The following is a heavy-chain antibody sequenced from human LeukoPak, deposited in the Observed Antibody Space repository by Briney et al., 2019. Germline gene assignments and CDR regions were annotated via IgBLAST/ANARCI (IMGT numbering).Heavy chain of an antibody. Sequence: GGSLRLSCAASGFTLSNHWMHWVRQAPGKGLVWVSRISGDEIWTSYADSVKGRFTISRDNSKNTLYLQMNSLRAEDTAVYYCAKDDLYYDFWSGYYRYYYGMDVWGQGTTVTVSS. V-gene: IGHV3-74*01. CDR2: ISGDEIWT. CDR3: AKDDLYYDFWSGYYRYYYGMDV. D-gene: IGHD3-3*01. J-gene: IGHJ6*02. CDR1: GFTLSNHW.